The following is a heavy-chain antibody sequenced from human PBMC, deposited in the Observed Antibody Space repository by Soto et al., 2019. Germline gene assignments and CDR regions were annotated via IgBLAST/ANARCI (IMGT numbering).Heavy chain of an antibody. CDR2: IYYSGST. V-gene: IGHV4-59*12. CDR3: ARGVLRFLEWLFPYYYYYMAV. CDR1: GGSISSYY. J-gene: IGHJ6*03. D-gene: IGHD3-3*01. Sequence: SETLSLTCTVSGGSISSYYWSWIRQPPGKGLEWIGYIYYSGSTNYNPSLKSRVTISVDTSKNQFSLKLSSVTAADTAVYYCARGVLRFLEWLFPYYYYYMAVWGKGTTVTVSS.